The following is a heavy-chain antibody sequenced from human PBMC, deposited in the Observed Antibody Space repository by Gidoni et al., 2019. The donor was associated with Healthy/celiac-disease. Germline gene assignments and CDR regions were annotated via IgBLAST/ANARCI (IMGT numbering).Heavy chain of an antibody. J-gene: IGHJ3*02. CDR3: ARDHGRYVLPDAFDI. D-gene: IGHD3-10*01. CDR1: GFPFRSYS. Sequence: EVQLVESGGGLVKPGGPLSLSCAPLGFPFRSYSMNWVRQAPGKGLGWVSSISSSSSYIYYADAVKGRFTISRDNDKNSLYLQMNSLRAEDTAVYYCARDHGRYVLPDAFDIWGQGTMVTVSS. V-gene: IGHV3-21*01. CDR2: ISSSSSYI.